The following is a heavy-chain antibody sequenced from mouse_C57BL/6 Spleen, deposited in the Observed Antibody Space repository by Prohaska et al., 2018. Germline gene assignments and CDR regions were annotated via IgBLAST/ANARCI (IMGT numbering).Heavy chain of an antibody. D-gene: IGHD1-2*01. CDR1: GFTFSNYW. J-gene: IGHJ2*01. V-gene: IGHV6-3*01. CDR2: SRLKSDNYAT. CDR3: TDTAGSSDY. Sequence: EVKLEESGGGLVQPGGSMKLYCVASGFTFSNYWMNWVRQSPEKGLEWVAQSRLKSDNYATHYAESVKGRCTISRDDSKSSVYLQMNNLSAEDTGSYYGTDTAGSSDYWGKGTTLTVSS.